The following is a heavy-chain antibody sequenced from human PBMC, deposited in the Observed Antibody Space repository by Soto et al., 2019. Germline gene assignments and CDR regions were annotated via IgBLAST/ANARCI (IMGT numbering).Heavy chain of an antibody. CDR1: GFTFSSYD. D-gene: IGHD2-2*01. V-gene: IGHV3-13*01. CDR2: IGTAGDT. J-gene: IGHJ6*02. Sequence: GGSLRLSCAASGFTFSSYDMHWVRQATGKGLEWVSAIGTAGDTYYPGSVKGRFTISRENAKNSLYLQMNSLRAEDTAVYYCARASVVVVPAARYYYGMDVWGQGTTVTVSS. CDR3: ARASVVVVPAARYYYGMDV.